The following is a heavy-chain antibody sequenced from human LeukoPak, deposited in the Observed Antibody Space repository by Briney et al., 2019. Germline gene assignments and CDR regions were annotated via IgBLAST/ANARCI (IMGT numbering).Heavy chain of an antibody. CDR1: GFTFSSYG. CDR2: ISYDGSNK. J-gene: IGHJ4*02. V-gene: IGHV3-30*18. D-gene: IGHD1-26*01. CDR3: AKEGTGSYPYYFDY. Sequence: GGSLRLSCAASGFTFSSYGMHWVRQAPGKGLEWVAVISYDGSNKYYADSVKGRFTISRDNSKNTLYLQMNSLRAEDTAVYYCAKEGTGSYPYYFDYWGQGTLVTVSS.